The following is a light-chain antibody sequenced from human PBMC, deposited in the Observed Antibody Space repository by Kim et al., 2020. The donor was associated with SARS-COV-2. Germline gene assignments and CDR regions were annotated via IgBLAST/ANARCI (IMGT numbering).Light chain of an antibody. Sequence: SSELTHDPAVSVALGQTVRITCQGDSLRSYYASWYQQKPGQAPVLVIYGKNNRPSGIPDRFSGSSSGNTASLTITGAQAEDEADYYCNSRDSSGNHQVFG. J-gene: IGLJ3*02. CDR2: GKN. CDR3: NSRDSSGNHQV. V-gene: IGLV3-19*01. CDR1: SLRSYY.